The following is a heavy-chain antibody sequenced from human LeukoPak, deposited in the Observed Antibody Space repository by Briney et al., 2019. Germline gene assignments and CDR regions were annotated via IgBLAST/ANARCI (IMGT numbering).Heavy chain of an antibody. J-gene: IGHJ4*02. CDR2: MNPNSGNT. CDR3: ARAIINNWNYRVTPLGY. V-gene: IGHV1-8*01. Sequence: ASVKVSCKASGYTFTSYDINWVRQATGQGLEWMEWMNPNSGNTGYAQKFQGRVTMTRNTSISTAYMELSSLRSEDTAVYYCARAIINNWNYRVTPLGYWGQGTLVTVSS. D-gene: IGHD1-7*01. CDR1: GYTFTSYD.